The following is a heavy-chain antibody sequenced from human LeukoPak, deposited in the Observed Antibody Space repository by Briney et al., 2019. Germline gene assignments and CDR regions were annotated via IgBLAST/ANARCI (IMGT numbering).Heavy chain of an antibody. CDR2: IYYSGST. J-gene: IGHJ4*02. D-gene: IGHD3-3*01. CDR3: ARVLRFLENGFEY. V-gene: IGHV4-59*01. CDR1: GGSISSYY. Sequence: PSETLSLTCTVSGGSISSYYWSWIRQPPGKGLEWIGYIYYSGSTNYNPSLKSRVTISVDTSKDQFSLKLSSVTAADTAVYYCARVLRFLENGFEYWGQGTLVTVSS.